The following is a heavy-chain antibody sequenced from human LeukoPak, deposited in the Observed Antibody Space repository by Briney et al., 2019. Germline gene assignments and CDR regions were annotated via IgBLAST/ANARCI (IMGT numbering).Heavy chain of an antibody. V-gene: IGHV3-21*01. CDR2: ISGSNSYI. D-gene: IGHD2-15*01. Sequence: GGSLRLSCAASGFTFSSYSMNWVRQAPGKGLEWVSSISGSNSYIYYADSVKGRFTISRDNSKNTLYLQMNSLRAEDTAVYYCAKDSAIRSYFDYWGQGTLVTVSS. CDR1: GFTFSSYS. J-gene: IGHJ4*02. CDR3: AKDSAIRSYFDY.